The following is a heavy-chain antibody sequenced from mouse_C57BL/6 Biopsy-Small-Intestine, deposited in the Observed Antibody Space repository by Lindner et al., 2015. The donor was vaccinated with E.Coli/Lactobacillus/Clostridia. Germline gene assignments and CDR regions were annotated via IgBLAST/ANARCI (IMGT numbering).Heavy chain of an antibody. CDR1: GYTFTSYW. CDR3: ARGYYGIFDY. CDR2: IYPGDGGT. J-gene: IGHJ2*01. Sequence: VQLQESGTELVKPGASVKLSCKASGYTFTSYWMHWVKQRPGKGLEWIGRIYPGDGGTNYNGKFKGKATLTADKSSSTAYMQLSSLTSEDSAVYFCARGYYGIFDYWGQGTTLTVSS. V-gene: IGHV1-82*01. D-gene: IGHD2-1*01.